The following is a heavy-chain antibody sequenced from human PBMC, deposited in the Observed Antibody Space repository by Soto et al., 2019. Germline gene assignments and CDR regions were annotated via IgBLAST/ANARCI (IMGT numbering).Heavy chain of an antibody. D-gene: IGHD2-2*01. V-gene: IGHV5-51*01. J-gene: IGHJ3*02. CDR3: AIYSGREDIVVVPAATYAFDI. CDR1: GYSFTSYW. Sequence: GKSLKISCKGSGYSFTSYWIGWVRQMPGKGLEWMGIIYPGDSDTRYSPSFQGQVTISADKSISTAYLQWSSLKASDTAMYYCAIYSGREDIVVVPAATYAFDIWGQGTMVTVSS. CDR2: IYPGDSDT.